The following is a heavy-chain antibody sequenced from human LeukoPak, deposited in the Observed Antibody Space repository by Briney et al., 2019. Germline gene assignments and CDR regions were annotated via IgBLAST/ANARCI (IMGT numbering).Heavy chain of an antibody. CDR3: AREVVVVAATHWFDP. CDR1: GYMFNIYG. J-gene: IGHJ5*02. V-gene: IGHV1-18*01. CDR2: ISAYNGNT. Sequence: GASVKVSCKASGYMFNIYGISWVRQAPGQGLEWMGWISAYNGNTNYAQKLQGRVTMTTDTSTSTAYMELRSLRSDDTAVYYCAREVVVVAATHWFDPWGQGTLVTVSS. D-gene: IGHD2-15*01.